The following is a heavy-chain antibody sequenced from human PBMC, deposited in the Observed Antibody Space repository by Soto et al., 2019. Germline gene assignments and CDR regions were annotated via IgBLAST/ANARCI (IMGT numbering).Heavy chain of an antibody. J-gene: IGHJ6*02. CDR3: ARVGQDYYYGFEV. V-gene: IGHV3-11*01. CDR1: GFTFSDYY. D-gene: IGHD1-26*01. Sequence: PGGSLRLSCATSGFTFSDYYMTWIRQAPGKGLEWVSYMSSSGYDIYYEDSVKGRFSISRDNAKASLYLQMNSLRVEDPAVYYCARVGQDYYYGFEVWGQGTTVTVSS. CDR2: MSSSGYDI.